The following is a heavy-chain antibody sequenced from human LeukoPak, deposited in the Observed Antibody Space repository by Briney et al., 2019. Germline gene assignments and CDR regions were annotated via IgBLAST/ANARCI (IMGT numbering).Heavy chain of an antibody. Sequence: GGSLRLSCAASGFTFSNYIMTWVRQAPGKGLEWVSGITGSGDITYYADSVKGRFTISRDNSKNTLYLQMNSLRAEDTAVYYCARDCDSSGWYGSWFDPWGQGTLVTVSS. V-gene: IGHV3-23*01. J-gene: IGHJ5*02. D-gene: IGHD6-19*01. CDR2: ITGSGDIT. CDR3: ARDCDSSGWYGSWFDP. CDR1: GFTFSNYI.